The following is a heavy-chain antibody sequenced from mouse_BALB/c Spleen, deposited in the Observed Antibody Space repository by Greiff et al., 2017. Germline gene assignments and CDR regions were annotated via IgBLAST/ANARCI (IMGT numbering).Heavy chain of an antibody. Sequence: VQLLQPGAELVKPGASVKLSCKASGYTFTSYWMHWVKQRPGQGLEWIGEINPSNGRTNYNEKFKSKATLTVDKSSSTAYMQLSSLTSEDSAVYYCARGVYFDYWGQGTTLTVSS. J-gene: IGHJ2*01. V-gene: IGHV1S81*02. CDR1: GYTFTSYW. CDR2: INPSNGRT. CDR3: ARGVYFDY.